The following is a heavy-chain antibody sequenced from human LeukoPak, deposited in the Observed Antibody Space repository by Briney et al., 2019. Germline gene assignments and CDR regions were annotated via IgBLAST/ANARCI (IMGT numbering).Heavy chain of an antibody. Sequence: SETLSLTCTVSGGSITSYYWSWIRQPPGKGLEWIGYIYNSGSTNYNPSLKSRVTISVDTSKNQFSLKLSSVTAADTAVYYCARGYFDSSYYAYWGQGTLVTVSS. D-gene: IGHD3-22*01. J-gene: IGHJ4*02. V-gene: IGHV4-59*01. CDR1: GGSITSYY. CDR3: ARGYFDSSYYAY. CDR2: IYNSGST.